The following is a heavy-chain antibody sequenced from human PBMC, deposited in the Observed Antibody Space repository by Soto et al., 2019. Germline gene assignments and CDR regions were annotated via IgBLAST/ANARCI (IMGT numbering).Heavy chain of an antibody. V-gene: IGHV3-9*01. CDR1: GFSFHDYV. Sequence: EVKLVESGGGLVQPGRSLRLSCAASGFSFHDYVMHWVRQAPGKGLEWVSGISYNSRVIDYADSVKGRFTISRDNAENSLYLRMSSLTADDTALYYCVTPNSDSFSEGFNLWGQGTMVNVSS. CDR3: VTPNSDSFSEGFNL. CDR2: ISYNSRVI. D-gene: IGHD1-26*01. J-gene: IGHJ3*01.